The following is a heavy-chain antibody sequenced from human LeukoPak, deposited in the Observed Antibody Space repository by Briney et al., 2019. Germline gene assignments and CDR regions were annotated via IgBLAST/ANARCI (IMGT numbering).Heavy chain of an antibody. Sequence: PGGSLRLSCAASGFTFSNCGMYWVCQGPPQGLERIAVIWIDGSRKHYADSVRGRLTISRDNSKNTVYLQMVDLRAEDTAVYYCAKDALYSSSWEGYCDYWGQGTLVTASS. J-gene: IGHJ4*02. CDR3: AKDALYSSSWEGYCDY. CDR1: GFTFSNCG. CDR2: IWIDGSRK. D-gene: IGHD6-13*01. V-gene: IGHV3-33*03.